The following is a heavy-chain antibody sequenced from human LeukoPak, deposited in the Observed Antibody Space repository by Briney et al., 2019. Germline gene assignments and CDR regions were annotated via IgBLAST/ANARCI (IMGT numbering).Heavy chain of an antibody. V-gene: IGHV4-4*07. Sequence: SETPSLTRSVSGGAICDYYGSSSRQPAGKGLEWIGHIYASGSTNYNPSLRSRVTMSVDTSKHQFSLKLNSVTAADTAVYYCATLQLSPWDGHNDFDYWGQGTLVTVSS. J-gene: IGHJ4*02. CDR2: IYASGST. CDR1: GGAICDYY. D-gene: IGHD5-24*01. CDR3: ATLQLSPWDGHNDFDY.